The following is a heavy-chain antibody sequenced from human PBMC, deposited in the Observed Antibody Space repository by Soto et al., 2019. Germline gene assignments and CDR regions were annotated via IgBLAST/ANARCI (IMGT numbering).Heavy chain of an antibody. CDR3: AKRYFGDDVPYYYYYYGMDF. Sequence: EVQLVESGGGLVQPGGSLRLSCAASGFTFSSYWMHWVRQAPGKGLVWVSRINSDGSSTSYADSVKSRYSISRDNAKNTLYLQINRLRAEETAVYYCAKRYFGDDVPYYYYYYGMDFWGQGTTVTVSS. CDR1: GFTFSSYW. CDR2: INSDGSST. D-gene: IGHD3-10*01. J-gene: IGHJ6*02. V-gene: IGHV3-74*01.